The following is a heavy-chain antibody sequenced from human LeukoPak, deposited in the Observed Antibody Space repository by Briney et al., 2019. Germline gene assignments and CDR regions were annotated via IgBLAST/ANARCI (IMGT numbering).Heavy chain of an antibody. J-gene: IGHJ4*02. CDR1: GYSFTSYW. D-gene: IGHD5-24*01. CDR2: IYPGDSDT. CDR3: ARRGDGYKHEYYFDY. Sequence: GESLKISCKGSGYSFTSYWIGWVRQMPGKGLEWMGIIYPGDSDTRYSPPFQGQVTISADKSISTAYLQWSSLKASDTAMYYCARRGDGYKHEYYFDYWGQGTLVTVSS. V-gene: IGHV5-51*01.